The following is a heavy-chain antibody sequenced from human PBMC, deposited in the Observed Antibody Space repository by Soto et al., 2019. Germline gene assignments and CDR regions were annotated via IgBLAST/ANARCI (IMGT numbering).Heavy chain of an antibody. D-gene: IGHD3-22*01. CDR3: ASGGGYYGASFDY. Sequence: ASVKVSCKASGYTFTGYYMHWVRQAPGQGLEWMGWINPNSGGTNYAQKFQGWVTMTRDTSISTAYMELSRLRSDDTAVDYCASGGGYYGASFDYWGQGTLVTVSS. CDR1: GYTFTGYY. CDR2: INPNSGGT. V-gene: IGHV1-2*04. J-gene: IGHJ4*02.